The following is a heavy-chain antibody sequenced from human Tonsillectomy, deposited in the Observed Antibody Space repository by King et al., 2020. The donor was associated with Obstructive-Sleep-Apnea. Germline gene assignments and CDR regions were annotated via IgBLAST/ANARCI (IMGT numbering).Heavy chain of an antibody. D-gene: IGHD4-23*01. CDR3: AHRHPRTGGTYSHCGRDA. J-gene: IGHJ6*02. CDR2: IYWNDDK. CDR1: GFSLTTSGVG. Sequence: TLQESGPTLVKPTQTLTLTCTFSGFSLTTSGVGVGWIRQPPGKALEWLAVIYWNDDKRYSPSLKSRLTITKDTSKNQVVLTMTNMDPVDTGTYFCAHRHPRTGGTYSHCGRDAWGHGPTLPVS. V-gene: IGHV2-5*01.